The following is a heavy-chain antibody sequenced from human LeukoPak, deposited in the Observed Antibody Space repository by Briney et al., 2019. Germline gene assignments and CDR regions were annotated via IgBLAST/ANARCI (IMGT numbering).Heavy chain of an antibody. CDR1: GFTFSSYS. CDR3: AELGITMIGGV. CDR2: ISSSSSYI. Sequence: GGSLRLSCAASGFTFSSYSMNWLRHAPGKGLEWVSSISSSSSYIYYADSVKGRFTISRDNAKNSLYLQMNSLRAEDTAVYYCAELGITMIGGVWGKGTTVTISS. J-gene: IGHJ6*04. V-gene: IGHV3-21*01. D-gene: IGHD3-10*02.